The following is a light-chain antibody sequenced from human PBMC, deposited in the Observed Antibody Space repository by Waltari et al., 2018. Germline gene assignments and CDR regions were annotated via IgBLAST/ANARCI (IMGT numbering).Light chain of an antibody. CDR3: QKYVNLPAT. Sequence: EIVLTQSPRTLSLSPGERATLSCRASQSVGRFLAWYQQKPGQAPRLLIYHASIRATGIPDRFSGSGSGTDFSLNISGLEPEDFAVYYCQKYVNLPATFGQGTKVEIK. CDR1: QSVGRF. V-gene: IGKV3-20*01. CDR2: HAS. J-gene: IGKJ1*01.